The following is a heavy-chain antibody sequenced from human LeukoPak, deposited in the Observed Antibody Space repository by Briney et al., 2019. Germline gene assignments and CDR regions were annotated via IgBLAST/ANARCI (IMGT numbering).Heavy chain of an antibody. Sequence: GASVKVSCKASGYTFTSYGISWVRQAPGQGLEWMGWISAYNGNTNYAQKLQGRVTMTTDTSTSTAYMELRSLRSDDTAVYYCARAEPGSSWDYYYYYGMDVWGQGTTVTVSS. D-gene: IGHD6-13*01. CDR2: ISAYNGNT. V-gene: IGHV1-18*01. CDR3: ARAEPGSSWDYYYYYGMDV. CDR1: GYTFTSYG. J-gene: IGHJ6*02.